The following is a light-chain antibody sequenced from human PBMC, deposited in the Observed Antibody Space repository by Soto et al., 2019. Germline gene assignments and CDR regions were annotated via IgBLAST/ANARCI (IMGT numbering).Light chain of an antibody. CDR1: SGSIASNY. V-gene: IGLV6-57*03. CDR3: QSYDSSNHVV. Sequence: NFMLTQPHSVSESPGKTVTISCTRSSGSIASNYVQWYQQRPGSAPTTVIYEDNQRPSGVPDRFSGSIDSSSNSASLTISGLKTEDEADSYCQSYDSSNHVVFGGGTQLT. J-gene: IGLJ2*01. CDR2: EDN.